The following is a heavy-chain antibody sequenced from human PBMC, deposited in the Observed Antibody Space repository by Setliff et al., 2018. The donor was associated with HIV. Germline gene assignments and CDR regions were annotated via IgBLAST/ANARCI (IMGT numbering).Heavy chain of an antibody. D-gene: IGHD6-19*01. CDR3: ARGYTSGWYEGLPRFGP. Sequence: SGPTLVNPTQTLTLTCTFSGFSLSTSGMSVSWIRQPPGKALEWLARIDWDDDKFYRTSLKTRLTISKDTSKNQVVLTMTSMDPVDTATYFCARGYTSGWYEGLPRFGPWGQGTLVTVSS. J-gene: IGHJ5*01. CDR2: IDWDDDK. V-gene: IGHV2-70*17. CDR1: GFSLSTSGMS.